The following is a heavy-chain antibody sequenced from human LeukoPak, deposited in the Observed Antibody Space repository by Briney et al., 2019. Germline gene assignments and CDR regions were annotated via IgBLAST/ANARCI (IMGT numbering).Heavy chain of an antibody. V-gene: IGHV3-21*01. D-gene: IGHD2-15*01. J-gene: IGHJ4*02. Sequence: GGSLRLSCAASGFTFSSYSTNWVRQAQGKGLEWVSSISSSSSYIYYADSVKGRFTISRDNAKNSLYLQMNSLRAEDTAVYYCAKDWEDIVVVVAATLGGYFDYWGQGTLVTVSS. CDR1: GFTFSSYS. CDR2: ISSSSSYI. CDR3: AKDWEDIVVVVAATLGGYFDY.